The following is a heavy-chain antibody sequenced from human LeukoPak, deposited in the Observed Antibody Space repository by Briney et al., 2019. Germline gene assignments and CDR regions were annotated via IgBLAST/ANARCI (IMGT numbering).Heavy chain of an antibody. J-gene: IGHJ3*02. D-gene: IGHD1-26*01. CDR2: INHSGST. CDR1: GGSFSGYY. V-gene: IGHV4-34*01. Sequence: SETLSLTCAVYGGSFSGYYWSWIRQPPGKGLEWIGEINHSGSTNYNPSLKSRVTISVDTSKNQFSLKLSSATAADTAVYYCARGRSKWAFYIWGQGTMVTVSS. CDR3: ARGRSKWAFYI.